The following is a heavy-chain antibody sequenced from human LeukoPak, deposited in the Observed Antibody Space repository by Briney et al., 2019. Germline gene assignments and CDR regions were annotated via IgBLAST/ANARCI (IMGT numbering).Heavy chain of an antibody. J-gene: IGHJ3*02. V-gene: IGHV3-30*02. CDR3: AKVSLNMVNDAFDI. D-gene: IGHD4/OR15-4a*01. CDR1: GFIFSSYG. Sequence: PGGSLRLSCAASGFIFSSYGMHWVRQAPDKGLEWVAFIRYGGSRKYYADSVKGRFTISRDNSKNTLYLQMNSLRAEDTAMYYCAKVSLNMVNDAFDIWGQGTMVSVSS. CDR2: IRYGGSRK.